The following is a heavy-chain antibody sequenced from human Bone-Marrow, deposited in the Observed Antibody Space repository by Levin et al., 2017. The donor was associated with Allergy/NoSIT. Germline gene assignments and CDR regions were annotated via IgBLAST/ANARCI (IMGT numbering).Heavy chain of an antibody. CDR3: ARVSGSVLRFLEWFSSGYFDY. V-gene: IGHV1-8*01. CDR1: GYTFTSYD. D-gene: IGHD3-3*01. CDR2: MNPNSGNT. J-gene: IGHJ4*02. Sequence: GESLKISCKASGYTFTSYDINWVRQATGQGLEWMGWMNPNSGNTGYAQKFQGRVTMTRNTSISTAYMELSSLRSEDTAVYYCARVSGSVLRFLEWFSSGYFDYWGQGTLVTVSS.